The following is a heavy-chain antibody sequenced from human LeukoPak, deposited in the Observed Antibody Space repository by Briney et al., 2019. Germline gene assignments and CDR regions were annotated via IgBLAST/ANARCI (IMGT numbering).Heavy chain of an antibody. Sequence: SETLSLTCAVSDYSISSGYYWGWVRQPPGKGLEWIGSIYHSGNSYYNPSLRSRVTISVDTSKNQFFLKVSSVTAADTAVYYCARRAGSGWPTFDYWGQGTLVTVSS. CDR3: ARRAGSGWPTFDY. CDR2: IYHSGNS. CDR1: DYSISSGYY. J-gene: IGHJ4*02. V-gene: IGHV4-38-2*01. D-gene: IGHD6-19*01.